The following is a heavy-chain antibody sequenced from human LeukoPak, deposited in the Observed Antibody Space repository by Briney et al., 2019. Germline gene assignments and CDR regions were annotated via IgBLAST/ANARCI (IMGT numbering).Heavy chain of an antibody. CDR1: GFTVSSDY. CDR3: ARGGGYYDSSGYSDY. J-gene: IGHJ4*02. D-gene: IGHD3-22*01. Sequence: GGSLRLSCAASGFTVSSDYMSWVRQAPGKGLEWVSVIYSGGSTYYADSVKGRFTISRDNSKNTLYLQMNSLRAEDTAVYYCARGGGYYDSSGYSDYWGQGILVTVSS. CDR2: IYSGGST. V-gene: IGHV3-53*01.